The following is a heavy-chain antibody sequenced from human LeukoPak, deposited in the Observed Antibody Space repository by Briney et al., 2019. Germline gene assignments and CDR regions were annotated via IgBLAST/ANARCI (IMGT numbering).Heavy chain of an antibody. J-gene: IGHJ4*02. Sequence: PGGSLRLSCAASGFTFSNAWMSWVRQAPGKGLEWAGRIKSKTDGGTTDYAAPVKGRFTISRDDSKNTLYLQMNSLKTEDTAVYYCTTTMIVVSIDYWGQGTLVTVSS. CDR1: GFTFSNAW. V-gene: IGHV3-15*01. CDR2: IKSKTDGGTT. CDR3: TTTMIVVSIDY. D-gene: IGHD3-22*01.